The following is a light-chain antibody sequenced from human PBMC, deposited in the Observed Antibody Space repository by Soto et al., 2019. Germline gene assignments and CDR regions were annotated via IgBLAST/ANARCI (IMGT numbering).Light chain of an antibody. CDR1: SSDVGGYNY. J-gene: IGLJ1*01. CDR3: SSYAGRNNYV. CDR2: EVS. V-gene: IGLV2-8*01. Sequence: QSALTQPPSASGSPGQSVTISCTGTSSDVGGYNYVSWYQQHPGKAPKLMIYEVSKRPSGVPDRFSGSKYGNTASLTVSGLQAEDEADYFCSSYAGRNNYVFGTGTKLTVL.